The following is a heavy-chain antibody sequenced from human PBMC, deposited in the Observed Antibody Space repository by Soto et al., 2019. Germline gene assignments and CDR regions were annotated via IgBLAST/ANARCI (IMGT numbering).Heavy chain of an antibody. V-gene: IGHV5-51*01. CDR2: IYPGDSDA. D-gene: IGHD6-19*01. Sequence: GEALKISCQASGYSFTNYWLGWVLQMPGKGLEWMGIIYPGDSDARYSRSFQGQVTISADKSITTAYLQWSSLKASDTAMYYCGRLVVAGTADYFDYWGQGTLVTVS. J-gene: IGHJ4*02. CDR1: GYSFTNYW. CDR3: GRLVVAGTADYFDY.